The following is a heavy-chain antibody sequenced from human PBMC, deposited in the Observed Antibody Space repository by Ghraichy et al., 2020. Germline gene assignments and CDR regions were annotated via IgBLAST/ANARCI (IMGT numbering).Heavy chain of an antibody. CDR2: IDWDDDK. V-gene: IGHV2-70*01. CDR1: GFSLSTSGMC. CDR3: ARIRPDYYDSSGYYSYYFDY. D-gene: IGHD3-22*01. J-gene: IGHJ4*02. Sequence: TLSLTCTFSGFSLSTSGMCVSWIRQPPGKALEWLALIDWDDDKYYSTSLKTRLTISKDTSKNQVVLTMTNMDPVDTATYYCARIRPDYYDSSGYYSYYFDYWGQGTLVTVSS.